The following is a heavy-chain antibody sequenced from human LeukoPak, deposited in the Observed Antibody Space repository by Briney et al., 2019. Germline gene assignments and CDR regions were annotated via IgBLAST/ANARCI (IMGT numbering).Heavy chain of an antibody. CDR2: INHSGST. Sequence: NPSETLSLTCAVYGGSFSGYYWSWIRQPPGKGLEWIGEINHSGSTNYNPSLKSRVTISVDTSKNQFSLKLSSVTAADTAVYYCARGKPSRVPAAMPKLYYMDVWGKGTTVTVSS. V-gene: IGHV4-34*01. J-gene: IGHJ6*03. CDR3: ARGKPSRVPAAMPKLYYMDV. CDR1: GGSFSGYY. D-gene: IGHD2-2*01.